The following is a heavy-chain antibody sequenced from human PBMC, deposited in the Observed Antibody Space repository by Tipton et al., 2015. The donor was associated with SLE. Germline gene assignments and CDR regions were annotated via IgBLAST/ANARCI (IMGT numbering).Heavy chain of an antibody. J-gene: IGHJ6*03. V-gene: IGHV3-20*04. CDR3: ARDWTVTYYHMDV. CDR2: INWNGGRT. CDR1: GFTFEDYG. D-gene: IGHD4-17*01. Sequence: QLVQSGGGVVRPGGSLRLSCAASGFTFEDYGMSWVRHSPGKGLEWVSGINWNGGRTAYVDSVRGRFTISRDNTKNSLYLQMDSLRAEDTDFYYCARDWTVTYYHMDVWGKGTTVTVS.